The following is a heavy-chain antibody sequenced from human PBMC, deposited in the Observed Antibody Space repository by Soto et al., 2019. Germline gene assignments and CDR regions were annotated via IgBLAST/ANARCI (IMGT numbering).Heavy chain of an antibody. Sequence: QVQLVQSGAEVKKPGSSVKVSCKASGGTFSSYAISWVRQAPGQGLEWMGGIIPIFGTANYAQKFQGRVTITADESTSTAYMELSSLRSEDTAVYYCARASYSGYERVYYYYGMDVWGQGTTVTVSS. CDR1: GGTFSSYA. J-gene: IGHJ6*02. CDR2: IIPIFGTA. CDR3: ARASYSGYERVYYYYGMDV. D-gene: IGHD5-12*01. V-gene: IGHV1-69*01.